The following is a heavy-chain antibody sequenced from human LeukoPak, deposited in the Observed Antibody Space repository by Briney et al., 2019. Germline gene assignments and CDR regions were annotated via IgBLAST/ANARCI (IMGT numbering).Heavy chain of an antibody. D-gene: IGHD2-2*01. CDR1: GYTFTSYG. CDR3: AIESVCSSTSCYFFDY. J-gene: IGHJ4*02. V-gene: IGHV1-18*01. CDR2: ISAYNGNT. Sequence: ASVKVSCKASGYTFTSYGISWVRQAPGQGLEWMVWISAYNGNTNYAQKLQGRVTMTTDTSTSTAYMELRSLRSDDTAVYYCAIESVCSSTSCYFFDYWGQGTLVTVSS.